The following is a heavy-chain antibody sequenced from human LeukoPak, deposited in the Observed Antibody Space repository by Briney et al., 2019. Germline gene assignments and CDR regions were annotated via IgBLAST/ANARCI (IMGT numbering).Heavy chain of an antibody. V-gene: IGHV3-64*02. D-gene: IGHD1-26*01. J-gene: IGHJ4*02. CDR2: ISSNGGST. Sequence: AGGSLRLSCAASGLTFSSHPMHWVRQAPGKGLEYVSRISSNGGSTYYADSVKGRFVISRDNSDNTMYLQMGSLRTEDIAVYYCARSSGSYGHFEFWGQGALVTVSS. CDR3: ARSSGSYGHFEF. CDR1: GLTFSSHP.